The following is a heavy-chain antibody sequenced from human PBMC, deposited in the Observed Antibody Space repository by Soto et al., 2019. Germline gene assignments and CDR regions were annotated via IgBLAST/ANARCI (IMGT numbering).Heavy chain of an antibody. CDR2: INPNSGGT. D-gene: IGHD2-2*01. CDR3: ARDLMGYCISTSCYWAYGMDV. Sequence: ASVKVSRKASGYTFTGYYMHWVRQAPGQGLEWMGWINPNSGGTNYAQKFQGWVTMTRDTSISTAYMELSRLRSDDTAVYYCARDLMGYCISTSCYWAYGMDVRGQGTTVTVSS. J-gene: IGHJ6*02. CDR1: GYTFTGYY. V-gene: IGHV1-2*04.